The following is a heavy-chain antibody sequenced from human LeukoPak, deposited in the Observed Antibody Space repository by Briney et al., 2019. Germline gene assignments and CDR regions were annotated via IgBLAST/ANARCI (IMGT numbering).Heavy chain of an antibody. CDR3: ARGKVEDGSSWYDY. CDR1: GGSFSGYY. CDR2: INHSGST. D-gene: IGHD6-13*01. J-gene: IGHJ4*02. V-gene: IGHV4-34*01. Sequence: SETLSLTCAVYGGSFSGYYWTWIRQPPGKGLEWIGEINHSGSTKYNSSVKSRVTISVDTSKKEFFLKLSSVTAADTAMYYCARGKVEDGSSWYDYWGQGTLVTVSS.